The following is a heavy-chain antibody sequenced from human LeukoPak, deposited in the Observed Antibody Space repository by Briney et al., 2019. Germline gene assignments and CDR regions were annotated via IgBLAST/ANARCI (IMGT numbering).Heavy chain of an antibody. CDR2: IRYDGSKK. V-gene: IGHV3-30*02. Sequence: GGSLRLSCAAPGFTFSNYAMYWVRQSPGKGLEWVAFIRYDGSKKYYADSVEGRFTISRDNSKNTLYLQMNSLRAEDTAVYYCAKDWALLRNYYYYMDVWGKGTTVTISS. CDR1: GFTFSNYA. D-gene: IGHD3-22*01. CDR3: AKDWALLRNYYYYMDV. J-gene: IGHJ6*03.